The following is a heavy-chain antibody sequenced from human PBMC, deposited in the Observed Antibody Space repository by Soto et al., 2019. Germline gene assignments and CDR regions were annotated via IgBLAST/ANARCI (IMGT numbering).Heavy chain of an antibody. D-gene: IGHD3-22*01. CDR1: GFIFRSYG. J-gene: IGHJ4*02. V-gene: IGHV3-30*18. Sequence: PGGSLRLSCAASGFIFRSYGMHWVRQAPGKGLEWVAAISYDGSNKFYVDPVKGRFTISRDNSKNTVDLQMNSLRVEDTAVFYCAKETYYHDISGYYTFDEWGKGTLVTVPS. CDR2: ISYDGSNK. CDR3: AKETYYHDISGYYTFDE.